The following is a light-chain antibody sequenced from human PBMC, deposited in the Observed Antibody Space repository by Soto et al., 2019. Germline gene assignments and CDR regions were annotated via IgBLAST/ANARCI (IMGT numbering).Light chain of an antibody. J-gene: IGKJ5*01. CDR1: HDIKRY. CDR3: QQFDDLPLT. V-gene: IGKV1-33*01. Sequence: DIQMTQSPSSLSASVGDRVTITCQASHDIKRYLNWYQQKAHKVPKLLIHDASTLATGVPSRFTGSGSGTDFTLTINSLQPEDVATYYCQQFDDLPLTFGGGTRLE. CDR2: DAS.